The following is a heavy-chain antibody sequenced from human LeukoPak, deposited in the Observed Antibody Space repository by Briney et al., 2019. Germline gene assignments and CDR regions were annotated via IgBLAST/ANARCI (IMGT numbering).Heavy chain of an antibody. J-gene: IGHJ5*02. CDR1: GFTFTNYD. V-gene: IGHV1-8*01. CDR3: ARNLDLSGYYMWFDP. Sequence: ASVKVSFKASGFTFTNYDINWMRQATGQGLEWMGWMNPKSGSAGYAQKFQGRVTITRNTSISTAYMELSSLRSEDTAIYYCARNLDLSGYYMWFDPWGQGTLVTVSS. CDR2: MNPKSGSA. D-gene: IGHD3-3*01.